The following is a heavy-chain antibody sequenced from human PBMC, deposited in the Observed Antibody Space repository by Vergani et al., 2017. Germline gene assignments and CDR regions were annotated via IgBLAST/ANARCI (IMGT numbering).Heavy chain of an antibody. CDR2: IYPSGGT. Sequence: QVQLVQSGAEVKKPGASVQVSCKASGYTFTSYDMHWVRQAPGQGLEWMGKIYPSGGTNYAQKFQGRVTITRDRSMSTAYMELSSLRSEDTAMYYCALAESSTSCINSVCITPETGSWFDPWGQGTLVTVSS. J-gene: IGHJ5*02. D-gene: IGHD2-2*01. V-gene: IGHV1-46*01. CDR3: ALAESSTSCINSVCITPETGSWFDP. CDR1: GYTFTSYD.